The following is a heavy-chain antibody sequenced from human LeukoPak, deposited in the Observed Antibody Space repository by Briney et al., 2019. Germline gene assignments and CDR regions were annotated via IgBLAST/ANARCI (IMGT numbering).Heavy chain of an antibody. D-gene: IGHD3-22*01. V-gene: IGHV4-59*08. CDR1: GGSISNYY. CDR2: IHYSGST. CDR3: ASLPPYYYDSSGYYGYY. Sequence: SSETLSLTCTVSGGSISNYYWSWIRQPPGKGLEWIGYIHYSGSTSYNPSLKSRVTISVDTSKNQFSLKLSSVTAADTAVYYCASLPPYYYDSSGYYGYYWGQGTLVTVSS. J-gene: IGHJ4*02.